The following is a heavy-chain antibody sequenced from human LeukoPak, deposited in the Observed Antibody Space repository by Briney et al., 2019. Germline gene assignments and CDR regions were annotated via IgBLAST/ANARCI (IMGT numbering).Heavy chain of an antibody. D-gene: IGHD6-13*01. CDR2: ISRSSSDI. CDR3: ARDLVAAAGTFDY. CDR1: GFNFSSYS. J-gene: IGHJ4*02. Sequence: GGSLRLSCAASGFNFSSYSMNRVRQAPGKGLEWVSCISRSSSDIYYADSVKGRFTISRDNAKNSLYLQMNSLRDEDTAVYYCARDLVAAAGTFDYWGQGTLVTVSS. V-gene: IGHV3-21*01.